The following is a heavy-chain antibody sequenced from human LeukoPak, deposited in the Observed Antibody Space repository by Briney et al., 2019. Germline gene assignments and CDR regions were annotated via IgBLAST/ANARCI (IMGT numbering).Heavy chain of an antibody. CDR3: ASSCGGDCYPPSLDY. CDR1: GGSISSSNW. D-gene: IGHD2-21*02. CDR2: IYHSGST. J-gene: IGHJ4*02. Sequence: SETLSLTCAVSGGSISSSNWWSWVRQPPGKGLEWIGEIYHSGSTNYNPSLKSRVTISVDKSKNQFSRKLSSVTAADTAVYYCASSCGGDCYPPSLDYWGQGTLVTVSS. V-gene: IGHV4-4*02.